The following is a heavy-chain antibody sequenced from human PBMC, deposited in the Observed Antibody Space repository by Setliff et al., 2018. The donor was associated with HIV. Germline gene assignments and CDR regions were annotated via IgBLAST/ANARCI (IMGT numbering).Heavy chain of an antibody. D-gene: IGHD6-25*01. CDR3: VRYIGAAAGYIDH. J-gene: IGHJ4*02. CDR2: IYPGNSDT. CDR1: GYSFTSYW. Sequence: GESLKISCKGSGYSFTSYWIGWVRQMPGKGLEWMGIIYPGNSDTRYSPSFQGQVTISADKSISTAYLQWSSLKASDTAMYYCVRYIGAAAGYIDHWGQGTLVTVSS. V-gene: IGHV5-51*01.